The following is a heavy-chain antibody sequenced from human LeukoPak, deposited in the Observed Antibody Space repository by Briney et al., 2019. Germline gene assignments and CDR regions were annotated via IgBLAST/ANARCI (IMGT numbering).Heavy chain of an antibody. Sequence: GGSLRLSCTASGFTFGDYAMSWFRQAPGKGLEWVGFIRSKAYGGTTEYAASVKGRFTISRDDSKSIVYLQMNSLKTEDTAVYYCTGEPALGYCSGGSCPREDYWGQGTLVTVSS. J-gene: IGHJ4*02. CDR2: IRSKAYGGTT. CDR1: GFTFGDYA. V-gene: IGHV3-49*03. CDR3: TGEPALGYCSGGSCPREDY. D-gene: IGHD2-15*01.